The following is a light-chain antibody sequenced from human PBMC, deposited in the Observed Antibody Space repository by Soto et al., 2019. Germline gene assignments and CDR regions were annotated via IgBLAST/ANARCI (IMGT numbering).Light chain of an antibody. J-gene: IGKJ4*02. CDR1: RSISTY. CDR3: QQRNNWTLT. V-gene: IGKV3-11*01. Sequence: ETMLTQSPATRSLSPGERATLSCRASRSISTYLAWYQQKPGQAPRLLIYEALNRATGIPARFSVSGSGTDFTLTISCLEHEDFAVYYCQQRNNWTLTFGGGTKVDIK. CDR2: EAL.